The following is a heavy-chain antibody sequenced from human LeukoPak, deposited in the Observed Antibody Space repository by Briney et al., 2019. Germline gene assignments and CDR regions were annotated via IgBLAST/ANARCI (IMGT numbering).Heavy chain of an antibody. V-gene: IGHV4-39*07. CDR1: GVFINSNTYS. CDR3: ARDCSSWYDGGYWFDP. Sequence: SETLSLTCTVSGVFINSNTYSWGWIRQPPGGGLEWIGTISYTGNTYYNSSLKSRVTISVDTSKNQFSLKLSSVTAADTAVYYCARDCSSWYDGGYWFDPWGQGTLVTVSS. D-gene: IGHD6-13*01. CDR2: ISYTGNT. J-gene: IGHJ5*02.